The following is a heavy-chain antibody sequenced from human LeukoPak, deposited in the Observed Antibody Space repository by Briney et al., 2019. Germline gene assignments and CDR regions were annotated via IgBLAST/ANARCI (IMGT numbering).Heavy chain of an antibody. CDR2: IFYTGNT. D-gene: IGHD3-22*01. CDR1: GGSMTNYY. V-gene: IGHV4-59*01. J-gene: IGHJ5*02. CDR3: ARGLVVGAGRFDP. Sequence: SQTLSLTCTVSGGSMTNYYWSWIRQTPRKGLEWMGYIFYTGNTDYNPSLKSRLTISVDTSKNQFSLNLRSVTTADTGVYFCARGLVVGAGRFDPWGQGTLAIVSS.